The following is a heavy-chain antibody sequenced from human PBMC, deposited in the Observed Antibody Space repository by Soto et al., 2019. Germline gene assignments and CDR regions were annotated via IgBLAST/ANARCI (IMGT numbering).Heavy chain of an antibody. J-gene: IGHJ4*02. D-gene: IGHD2-2*01. V-gene: IGHV4-39*01. CDR3: ARVDIAVVPSTTFDL. CDR1: GVSVSSSSYS. CDR2: INYSGMT. Sequence: PEETLSLTCTVSGVSVSSSSYSWGWLRQPPGKGLEWIGSINYSGMTYYNPSLKSRVTISVDTSKNQFSLRLRSVTASETAVYYCARVDIAVVPSTTFDLWSQGTLVTVSS.